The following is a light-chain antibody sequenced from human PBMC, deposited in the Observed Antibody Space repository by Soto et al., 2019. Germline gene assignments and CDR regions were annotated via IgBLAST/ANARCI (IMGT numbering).Light chain of an antibody. J-gene: IGKJ4*01. CDR3: QQYGSSPLT. CDR1: QSVSSSN. Sequence: EIVLTQSPGTLSLSPGERATLSCRASQSVSSSNLAWYQQKPGQPPRLLIYGASSRATGVPDRFSGSGSGTDFTLTINRLGPEDFAVYFCQQYGSSPLTFGGGTKVEIK. V-gene: IGKV3-20*01. CDR2: GAS.